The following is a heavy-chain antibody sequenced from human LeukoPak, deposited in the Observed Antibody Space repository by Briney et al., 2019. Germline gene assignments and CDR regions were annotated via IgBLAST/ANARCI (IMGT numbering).Heavy chain of an antibody. CDR1: GGSFSGYY. CDR2: INHSGST. V-gene: IGHV4-34*01. J-gene: IGHJ1*01. CDR3: ARGWRPGPFQH. D-gene: IGHD6-6*01. Sequence: PSETLSLTCAVYGGSFSGYYWSWIRQPPGKGLEWIGEINHSGSTNYNPSLKSRVTISVDTSKNQFSLKLSSVTAADTAVYYCARGWRPGPFQHWGQGTLVTVSS.